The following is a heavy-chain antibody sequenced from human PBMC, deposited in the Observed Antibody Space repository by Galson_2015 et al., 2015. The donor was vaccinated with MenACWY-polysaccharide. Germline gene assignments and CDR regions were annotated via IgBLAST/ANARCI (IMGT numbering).Heavy chain of an antibody. D-gene: IGHD5-12*01. J-gene: IGHJ6*02. Sequence: SVKVSCKASGYTFTTYWLHWVRQAPGKGLEWMGLINPSGGSPRYAQKFQGRVTITTETATSTVYMELSSLRSDDTAVSFCGSGYASAEHFYYITVGVCGLGTTVTVAS. CDR2: INPSGGSP. CDR1: GYTFTTYW. CDR3: GSGYASAEHFYYITVGV. V-gene: IGHV1-46*01.